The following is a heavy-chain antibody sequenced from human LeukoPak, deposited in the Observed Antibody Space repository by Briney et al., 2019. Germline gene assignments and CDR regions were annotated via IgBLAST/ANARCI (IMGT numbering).Heavy chain of an antibody. V-gene: IGHV3-23*01. D-gene: IGHD6-19*01. Sequence: VQPGGSLRLSCAASGFTFSNYAMSWVRQAPGKGLEWVSGLSGSGGSTYYADSVKGRFTISRHNSKNTLYLQMNSLTAEDTAIYYCARDSGFGGMEVAGSYYGLDVWGQGTTVTVSS. J-gene: IGHJ6*02. CDR3: ARDSGFGGMEVAGSYYGLDV. CDR1: GFTFSNYA. CDR2: LSGSGGST.